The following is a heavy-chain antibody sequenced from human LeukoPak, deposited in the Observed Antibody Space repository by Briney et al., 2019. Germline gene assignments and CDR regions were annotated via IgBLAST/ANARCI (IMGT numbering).Heavy chain of an antibody. CDR3: ARGRTSGAVPFGYYYYYMDV. J-gene: IGHJ6*03. CDR1: GFTFSSYA. Sequence: GSLRLSCAASGFTFSSYAMSWVRQAPGKGLEWIGEINHSGSTNYNPSLKSRVTISVDTSKNQFSLKLSSVTAADTAVYYCARGRTSGAVPFGYYYYYMDVWGKGTTVTVSS. CDR2: INHSGST. D-gene: IGHD3-3*01. V-gene: IGHV4-34*01.